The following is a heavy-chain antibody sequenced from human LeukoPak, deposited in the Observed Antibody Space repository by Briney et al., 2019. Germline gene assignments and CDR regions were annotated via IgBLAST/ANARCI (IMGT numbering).Heavy chain of an antibody. D-gene: IGHD3-10*01. V-gene: IGHV7-4-1*02. Sequence: GASVKVSCKTSGYSFVSYGVSWVRQAPGQGLEWMGWINTNTGNPTYAQGFTGRFVFSLDTSVSTAYLQISSLKAEDTAVYYCARSITMVRGVKSWFDPWGQGTLVTVSS. CDR2: INTNTGNP. CDR3: ARSITMVRGVKSWFDP. J-gene: IGHJ5*02. CDR1: GYSFVSYG.